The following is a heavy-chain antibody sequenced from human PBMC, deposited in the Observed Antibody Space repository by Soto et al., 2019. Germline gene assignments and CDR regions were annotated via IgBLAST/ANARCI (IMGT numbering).Heavy chain of an antibody. CDR1: GYTLTELS. CDR3: ATDNPIFGVVTRHYYYYGMDV. D-gene: IGHD3-3*01. J-gene: IGHJ6*02. Sequence: ASVKVSCKVSGYTLTELSMHWVRQAPGKGLEWMGGFDPEDGETIYAQKFQGRVTMTEDTSTDTAYMELSSLRSEDTAVYYCATDNPIFGVVTRHYYYYGMDVWGQAITVTVS. CDR2: FDPEDGET. V-gene: IGHV1-24*01.